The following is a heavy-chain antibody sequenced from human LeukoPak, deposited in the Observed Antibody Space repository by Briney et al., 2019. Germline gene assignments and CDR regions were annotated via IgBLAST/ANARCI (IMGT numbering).Heavy chain of an antibody. V-gene: IGHV3-23*01. Sequence: GGSLRLSCAASGFTFSRHAMGWVRRAPGKGLEWVSVIVGSGVDTYYADSVKGRFTISRDNSKNTLYVQMNSLGAEDTAVYYCAKGPNDSSNYLFDYWGQGTLVTVSS. CDR3: AKGPNDSSNYLFDY. CDR2: IVGSGVDT. D-gene: IGHD4-11*01. CDR1: GFTFSRHA. J-gene: IGHJ4*02.